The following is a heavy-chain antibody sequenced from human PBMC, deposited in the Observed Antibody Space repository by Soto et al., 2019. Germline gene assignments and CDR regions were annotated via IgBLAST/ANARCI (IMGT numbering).Heavy chain of an antibody. CDR2: IIPIFGTA. V-gene: IGHV1-69*13. CDR3: ARVVPPNVCYCSGGSGPDYYYYGMDV. J-gene: IGHJ6*02. D-gene: IGHD2-15*01. CDR1: GGTFSSYA. Sequence: SVKVSCKASGGTFSSYAISWVRQAPGQGLEWMGGIIPIFGTANYAQKFQGRVTITADESTSTAYMELSSLRSEDTAVYYCARVVPPNVCYCSGGSGPDYYYYGMDVWGQGTTVTVSS.